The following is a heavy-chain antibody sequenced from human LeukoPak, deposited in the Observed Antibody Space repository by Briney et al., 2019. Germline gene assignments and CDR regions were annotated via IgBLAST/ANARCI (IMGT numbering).Heavy chain of an antibody. CDR1: GFTFSSYS. CDR3: ARGYSASSSPYYFDY. D-gene: IGHD6-6*01. V-gene: IGHV3-21*01. Sequence: GGSLRLSCAASGFTFSSYSMNWVHQAPGKGLEWVSSISSSSSYIYYADSVKGRFTISRDNAKNSLYLQMNSLRAEDTAVYYCARGYSASSSPYYFDYWGQGTLVTVSS. CDR2: ISSSSSYI. J-gene: IGHJ4*02.